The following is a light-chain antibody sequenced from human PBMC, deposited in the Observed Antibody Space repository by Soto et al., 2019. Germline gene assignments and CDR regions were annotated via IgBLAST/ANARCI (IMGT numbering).Light chain of an antibody. Sequence: EIVLTQSPGTLSLSPGERATLSCRASQSVSSSYLAWYQQKPGQAPRLLIYGASSRATGIPDRFSGSGSGTDFTLTISRLEPEDFVVYYCQQYGTSPLTFGQGTELEIK. CDR3: QQYGTSPLT. CDR2: GAS. V-gene: IGKV3-20*01. CDR1: QSVSSSY. J-gene: IGKJ2*01.